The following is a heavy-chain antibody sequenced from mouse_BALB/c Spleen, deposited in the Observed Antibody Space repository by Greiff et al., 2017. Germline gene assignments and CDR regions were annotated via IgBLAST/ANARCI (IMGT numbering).Heavy chain of an antibody. CDR3: TRSDYRYDEEYYYAMDY. J-gene: IGHJ4*01. V-gene: IGHV1S22*01. CDR2: IYPGSGST. D-gene: IGHD2-14*01. Sequence: LQQPGSELVRPGASVKLSCKASGYTFTSYWMHWVKQRPGQGLEWIGNIYPGSGSTNYDEKFKSKATLTVDTSSSTAYMQLSSLTSEDSAVYYCTRSDYRYDEEYYYAMDYWGQGTSVTVSS. CDR1: GYTFTSYW.